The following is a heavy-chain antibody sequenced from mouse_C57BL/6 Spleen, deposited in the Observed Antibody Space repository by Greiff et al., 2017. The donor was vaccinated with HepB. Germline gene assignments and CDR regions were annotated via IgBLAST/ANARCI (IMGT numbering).Heavy chain of an antibody. D-gene: IGHD2-5*01. CDR3: ARAYYSNLYFDV. V-gene: IGHV5-4*01. J-gene: IGHJ1*03. CDR2: ISDGGSYT. Sequence: EVQGVESGGGLVKPGGSLKLSCAASGFTFSSYAMSWVRQTPEKRLEWVATISDGGSYTYYPDNVKGRFTISRDNAKNNLYLQMSHLKSEDTSMYYCARAYYSNLYFDVWGTGTTVTVSS. CDR1: GFTFSSYA.